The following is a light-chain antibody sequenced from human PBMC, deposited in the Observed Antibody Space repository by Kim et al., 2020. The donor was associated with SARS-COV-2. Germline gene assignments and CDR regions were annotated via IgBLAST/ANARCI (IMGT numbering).Light chain of an antibody. V-gene: IGLV2-8*01. CDR2: ELS. CDR3: SSYAGSDNLI. CDR1: NSDIGAYKY. Sequence: QSALTQPPSASGSPGQSVTISCTGTNSDIGAYKYVSWYQQHPGKAPKLIIYELSQRPSGVPDRFSGSKSGNTASLSVSGLQTEDEADYYCSSYAGSDNLIFGGGTQLTVL. J-gene: IGLJ2*01.